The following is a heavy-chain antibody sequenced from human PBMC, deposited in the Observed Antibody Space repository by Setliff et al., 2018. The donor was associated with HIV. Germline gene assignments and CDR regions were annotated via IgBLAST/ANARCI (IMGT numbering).Heavy chain of an antibody. Sequence: SETLSLTCTVSGDSISSYYWSWIRQPPGKGLEWIGYIYYSGSTNYNPSLKSRVTISVDTSKNQFSLKLSSVTAADTAVYYCARAEGATYYNFSYYYGMDVWGQGTTVTVSS. CDR3: ARAEGATYYNFSYYYGMDV. D-gene: IGHD3-3*01. CDR2: IYYSGST. CDR1: GDSISSYY. J-gene: IGHJ6*02. V-gene: IGHV4-59*01.